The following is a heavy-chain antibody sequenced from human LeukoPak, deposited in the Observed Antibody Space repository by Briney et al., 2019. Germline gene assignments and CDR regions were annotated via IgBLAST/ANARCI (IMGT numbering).Heavy chain of an antibody. CDR2: IGIAGDA. CDR3: ARGRVARVGEFDY. D-gene: IGHD3-3*01. J-gene: IGHJ4*02. Sequence: GGSLRLSCAASGFTFSSYDVHWVRQTTGKGLEWVSGIGIAGDAYYLASVKGRFTISRENAKNSFYLHMNSLRAEDTAVYYCARGRVARVGEFDYWGQGTQVTVSS. V-gene: IGHV3-13*01. CDR1: GFTFSSYD.